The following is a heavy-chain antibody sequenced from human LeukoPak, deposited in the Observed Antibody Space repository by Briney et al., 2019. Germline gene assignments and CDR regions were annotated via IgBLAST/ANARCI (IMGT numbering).Heavy chain of an antibody. CDR1: GDSVSSNTAA. CDR3: TSSLSGCFDL. J-gene: IGHJ2*01. Sequence: SQTLSLICDISGDSVSSNTAAWNWIQQSPSRGLEWLRRTYYRSKWYHDYAVSMKSRITINADTSKNQFSLQVNSVTPEDTAVYYCTSSLSGCFDLWGRGTLVTVSS. CDR2: TYYRSKWYH. V-gene: IGHV6-1*01. D-gene: IGHD3-22*01.